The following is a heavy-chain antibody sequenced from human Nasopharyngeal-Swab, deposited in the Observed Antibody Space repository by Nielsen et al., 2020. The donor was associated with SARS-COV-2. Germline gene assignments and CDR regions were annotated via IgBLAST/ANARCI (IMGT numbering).Heavy chain of an antibody. Sequence: GESLKISCAASGFSFSNYAMSWVRQAPGKGLDWVSVISGGGGSTYYADSVKGRLTISRDNSKNTLYLQMNSLRVEDTAVYYCAKDALVGATGYYYYMDVWGKGTTVTVSS. CDR2: ISGGGGST. CDR1: GFSFSNYA. D-gene: IGHD1-26*01. J-gene: IGHJ6*03. CDR3: AKDALVGATGYYYYMDV. V-gene: IGHV3-23*01.